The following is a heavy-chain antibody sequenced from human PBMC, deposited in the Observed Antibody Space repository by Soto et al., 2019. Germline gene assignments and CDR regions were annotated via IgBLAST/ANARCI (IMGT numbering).Heavy chain of an antibody. Sequence: EVQLLESGGSLVQPGGSLRLSFAASGFTFSSYGMTWVRQAPGKGLEWVSFSSATGAGTYYADSVKGRFTISRDNSKNTLYLQMTSLRADDTAVYYCAKDRRAGGNYGFYSDFWGQGALVIVSS. V-gene: IGHV3-23*01. D-gene: IGHD1-7*01. CDR1: GFTFSSYG. CDR3: AKDRRAGGNYGFYSDF. J-gene: IGHJ4*02. CDR2: SSATGAGT.